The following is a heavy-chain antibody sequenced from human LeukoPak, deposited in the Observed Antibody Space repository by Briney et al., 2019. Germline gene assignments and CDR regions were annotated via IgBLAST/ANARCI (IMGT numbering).Heavy chain of an antibody. CDR1: GFTFSSYW. D-gene: IGHD6-19*01. Sequence: GGSLRLSCAASGFTFSSYWMSWVRQAPGKGLDWVSAIVSSGDSTYYADSVKGRFTISRDNSKNTLYLQMNSLRAEDRAVYYCAKADGGQWPSSYYYYYMDVWGKGTTVTVSS. CDR2: IVSSGDST. V-gene: IGHV3-23*01. CDR3: AKADGGQWPSSYYYYYMDV. J-gene: IGHJ6*03.